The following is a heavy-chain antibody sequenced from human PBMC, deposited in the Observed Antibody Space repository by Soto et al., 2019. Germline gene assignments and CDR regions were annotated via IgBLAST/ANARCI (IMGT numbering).Heavy chain of an antibody. CDR1: GFTFSSYS. J-gene: IGHJ5*02. CDR3: ARDPGIAARHEQNWFDP. V-gene: IGHV3-21*01. D-gene: IGHD6-6*01. CDR2: ISSSSSYI. Sequence: GGSLRLSCAASGFTFSSYSMNWVRQAPGKGLEWVSSISSSSSYIYYADSVKGRFTISRDNAKNSLYLQMNSLRAEDTAVYYCARDPGIAARHEQNWFDPWGQGXLVTVS.